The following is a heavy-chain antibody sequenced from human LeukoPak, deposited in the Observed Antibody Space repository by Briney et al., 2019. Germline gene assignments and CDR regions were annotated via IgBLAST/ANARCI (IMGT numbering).Heavy chain of an antibody. D-gene: IGHD1-26*01. Sequence: GASVKVSCKASGYTFTGYYMHWVRQAPGQRLEWMGWINPTGGSTGYAQKFQGRVTMTRDMSTSTDYMELSSLRSEDTAIYYCARDNSVGDNAWWFDPWGQGTLVTVSS. V-gene: IGHV1-46*01. CDR3: ARDNSVGDNAWWFDP. CDR1: GYTFTGYY. J-gene: IGHJ5*02. CDR2: INPTGGST.